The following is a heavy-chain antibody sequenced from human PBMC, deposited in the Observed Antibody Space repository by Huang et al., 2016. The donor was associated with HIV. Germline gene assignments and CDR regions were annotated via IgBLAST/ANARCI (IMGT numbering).Heavy chain of an antibody. CDR2: RSYDAKTK. D-gene: IGHD6-13*01. V-gene: IGHV3-30*18. Sequence: QVQLVESGGGVVQPGRSLRISCAASGFTFSSYGMHWVRQAPGKGLEWVAVRSYDAKTKYYADSVKGRVSISRVNSKTTVYLQLNSLRLEDTAVYYCAKGGSAAAVLDFWGQGTLVTVSS. CDR1: GFTFSSYG. J-gene: IGHJ4*02. CDR3: AKGGSAAAVLDF.